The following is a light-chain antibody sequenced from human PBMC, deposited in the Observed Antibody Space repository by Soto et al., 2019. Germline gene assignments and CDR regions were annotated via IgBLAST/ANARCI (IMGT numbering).Light chain of an antibody. V-gene: IGKV4-1*01. CDR3: QEYYSHPRT. CDR2: WAS. CDR1: QSVLYSSNNKNY. J-gene: IGKJ1*01. Sequence: DFVMTQSPDSLAVSLGERATINCKSSQSVLYSSNNKNYLAWYQQKPGQPPRLLFEWASTRNSGVPDRFSGSGSGTEFTLTISSLQAEDVAVYYCQEYYSHPRTFGQGTKVDIK.